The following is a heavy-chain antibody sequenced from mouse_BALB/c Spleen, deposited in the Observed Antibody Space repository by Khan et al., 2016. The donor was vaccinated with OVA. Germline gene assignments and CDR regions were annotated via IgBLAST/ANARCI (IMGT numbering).Heavy chain of an antibody. CDR3: TRIYRSDFDY. V-gene: IGHV1-20*02. CDR2: INPHIGET. Sequence: IQLVQSGPELMRPGASVKISCKASGYSFTGYFMNWVMQSHGKSLEWIGRINPHIGETFYNQRFKDKATLTVDESSSTAHMELRSLASEDSAVYYCTRIYRSDFDYWGQGTTLTVSS. CDR1: GYSFTGYF. D-gene: IGHD1-1*01. J-gene: IGHJ2*01.